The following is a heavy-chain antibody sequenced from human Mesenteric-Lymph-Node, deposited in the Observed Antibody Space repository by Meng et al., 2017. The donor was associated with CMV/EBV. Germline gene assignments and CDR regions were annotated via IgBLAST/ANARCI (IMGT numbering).Heavy chain of an antibody. CDR1: GGSFSDSY. V-gene: IGHV4-34*01. J-gene: IGHJ6*02. CDR2: INHGGVT. D-gene: IGHD1-26*01. Sequence: SETLSLTCAVHGGSFSDSYWSWIRQPPGKGLEWIGEINHGGVTNYIPSLKSRVTISVDTSKNQFSLKLSSVTAADTAVYYCARLPAQGGSYAEYYYYGMDVWGQGTTVTVSS. CDR3: ARLPAQGGSYAEYYYYGMDV.